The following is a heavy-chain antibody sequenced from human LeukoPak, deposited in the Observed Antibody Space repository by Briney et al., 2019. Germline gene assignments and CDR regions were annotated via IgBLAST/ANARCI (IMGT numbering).Heavy chain of an antibody. CDR1: GFTFSSYW. CDR3: ARDSSSWSYYFDY. CDR2: IKQDGSAK. J-gene: IGHJ4*02. V-gene: IGHV3-7*01. D-gene: IGHD6-13*01. Sequence: GGSLRLSCAASGFTFSSYWLSWVRQAPGKGLEWVANIKQDGSAKYYVDSVKGRFTISRDNAKNSLYLQMNSLRAEDTAVYYCARDSSSWSYYFDYWGQGTLVTVSS.